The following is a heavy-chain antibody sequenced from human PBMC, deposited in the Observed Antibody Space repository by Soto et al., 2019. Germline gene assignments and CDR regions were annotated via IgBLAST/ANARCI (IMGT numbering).Heavy chain of an antibody. CDR1: GGSISSGDYY. Sequence: SETLSLTCTVSGGSISSGDYYWSWIRQPPGKGLEWIGYIYYSGSTYYNPSLKSRVTISVDTSKNQFSLKLSSVTAADTAVYYCARGALLSVLLWFGVAAWFDPWGQGTLVTVSS. V-gene: IGHV4-30-4*01. CDR2: IYYSGST. J-gene: IGHJ5*02. D-gene: IGHD3-10*01. CDR3: ARGALLSVLLWFGVAAWFDP.